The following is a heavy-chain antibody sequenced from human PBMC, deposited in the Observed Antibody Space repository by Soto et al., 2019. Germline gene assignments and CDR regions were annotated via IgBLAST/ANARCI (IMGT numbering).Heavy chain of an antibody. J-gene: IGHJ4*02. CDR3: ARETSAKKPSNYFEH. D-gene: IGHD2-2*01. Sequence: ESGGGLVNPGGSLRLSCAASGFTFSDYYMSWIRQAPGKGLEWIAYITYGGAVTYYADSVKGRFTISRDNAKKSLYLQMSSLRVEDTAVYYCARETSAKKPSNYFEHWGQGTLVTVSS. CDR2: ITYGGAVT. V-gene: IGHV3-11*01. CDR1: GFTFSDYY.